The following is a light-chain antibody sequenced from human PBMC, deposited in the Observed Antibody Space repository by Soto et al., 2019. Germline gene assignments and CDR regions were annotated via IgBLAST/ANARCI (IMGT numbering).Light chain of an antibody. CDR2: DAS. J-gene: IGKJ1*01. V-gene: IGKV1-5*03. CDR3: QHYNSYSEA. Sequence: DIQLTQSPSTLSASVGDRFTITCRASYTISDWLAWYQHKPGKAPKLLIYDASTLKSGVPSRFSGSGSGTEFTLTISSLQPDDFATYYCQHYNSYSEAFGQGTKVDIK. CDR1: YTISDW.